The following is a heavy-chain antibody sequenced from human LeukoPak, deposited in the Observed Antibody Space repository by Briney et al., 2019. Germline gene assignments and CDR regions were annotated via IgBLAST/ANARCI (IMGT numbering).Heavy chain of an antibody. V-gene: IGHV4-31*03. CDR2: IYYSGST. Sequence: SQTLSLTCTVSGGSISSGGYYWSWIRQHPGKGLEWIGYIYYSGSTYYNPSLKSRVTISVDTSKNQFSLKLSSVTAADTAVYYCATARARCSTSCYGRKGYYGMDVWGQGTTVTVSS. D-gene: IGHD2-2*01. CDR3: ATARARCSTSCYGRKGYYGMDV. J-gene: IGHJ6*02. CDR1: GGSISSGGYY.